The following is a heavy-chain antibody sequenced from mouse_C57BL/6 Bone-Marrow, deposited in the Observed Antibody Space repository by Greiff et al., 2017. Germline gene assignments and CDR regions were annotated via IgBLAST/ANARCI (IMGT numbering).Heavy chain of an antibody. V-gene: IGHV5-9*01. CDR3: ARRAYDYGYYDAMDY. D-gene: IGHD2-4*01. CDR1: GFTFSSYT. J-gene: IGHJ4*01. CDR2: ISGGGGNT. Sequence: EVHLVESGGGLVKPGGSLKLSCAASGFTFSSYTMSWVRQTPEKRLEWVATISGGGGNTYYPDSVKGRFTISRDNAKNTLYLQMSSLSAEDTALYYSARRAYDYGYYDAMDYWGQGTSVTVSS.